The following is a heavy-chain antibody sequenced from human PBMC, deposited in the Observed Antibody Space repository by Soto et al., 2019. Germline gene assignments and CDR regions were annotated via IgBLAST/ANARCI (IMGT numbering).Heavy chain of an antibody. V-gene: IGHV3-23*01. D-gene: IGHD3-3*01. CDR3: AKGRDDFFYYGMDV. J-gene: IGHJ6*02. CDR1: GFTSSSYA. Sequence: HPGGSLRLSCAASGFTSSSYAMNWVRQAPGKGLEWVSGISDSGAGTHYADAVKGRFSISRDNSKNTLYLQMNSLRAEDTAVYYCAKGRDDFFYYGMDVWGQGITVTVSS. CDR2: ISDSGAGT.